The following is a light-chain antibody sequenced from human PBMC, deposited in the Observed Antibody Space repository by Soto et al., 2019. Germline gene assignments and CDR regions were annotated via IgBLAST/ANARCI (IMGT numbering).Light chain of an antibody. V-gene: IGLV2-14*01. CDR3: SSYTSSSTWV. CDR2: EVS. Sequence: QPVSVSGSPGQSITISCTGTSSDVGGYNYVSWYQQHPGKAPKLMIYEVSNRPSGVSDRFSGSKSGNTASLTISGLQAEDEADYYCSSYTSSSTWVFGGGTKLTVL. J-gene: IGLJ3*02. CDR1: SSDVGGYNY.